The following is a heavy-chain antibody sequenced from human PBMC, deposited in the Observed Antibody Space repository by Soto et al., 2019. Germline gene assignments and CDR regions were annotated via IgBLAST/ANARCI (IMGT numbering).Heavy chain of an antibody. CDR3: ARLLGSSWSGRIDC. J-gene: IGHJ4*02. CDR1: GYSFTNYW. D-gene: IGHD6-13*01. CDR2: IYPGDSDT. Sequence: GESLKISCKGSGYSFTNYWIGWVRQMPGKGLEWMGIIYPGDSDTKYSPSFQGQVSISADKSISTAYSQWSSLKASDTAMYYCARLLGSSWSGRIDCWGQGTLVTVSS. V-gene: IGHV5-51*01.